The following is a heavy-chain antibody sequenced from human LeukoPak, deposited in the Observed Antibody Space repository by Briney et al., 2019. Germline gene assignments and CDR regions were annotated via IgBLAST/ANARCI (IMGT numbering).Heavy chain of an antibody. CDR1: GFTFSSSA. CDR2: ISYSGSGT. CDR3: ARGYCSSTSCHERFDP. Sequence: GGSLRLSCAASGFTFSSSAMAWVRHAPGKGLEWVSTISYSGSGTYYADSVKGRFTISRGNSENAVYLQMNSLRAEDTAVYYCARGYCSSTSCHERFDPWGQGTLVTVSS. J-gene: IGHJ5*02. D-gene: IGHD2-2*01. V-gene: IGHV3-23*01.